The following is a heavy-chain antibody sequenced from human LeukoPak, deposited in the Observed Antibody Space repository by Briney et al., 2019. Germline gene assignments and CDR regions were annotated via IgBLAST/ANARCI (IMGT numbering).Heavy chain of an antibody. D-gene: IGHD6-13*01. CDR1: GFTFSSYA. V-gene: IGHV3-23*01. CDR2: ISVSGGRT. Sequence: GRSLRLSCAASGFTFSSYAMSWVRQAPGKGLEWVSTISVSGGRTYYADSVKGRFTISKDNPKNTLNLQMNSLRAEDTAVYYCARGAVIQYSSSWYSHLFSDYWGQGTLITVSS. J-gene: IGHJ4*02. CDR3: ARGAVIQYSSSWYSHLFSDY.